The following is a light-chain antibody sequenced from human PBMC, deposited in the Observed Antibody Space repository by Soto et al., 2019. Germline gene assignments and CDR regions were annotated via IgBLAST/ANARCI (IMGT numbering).Light chain of an antibody. V-gene: IGKV3-15*01. Sequence: EIVMTQSPATLSVSPGERATLSCRASQSVSTDLAWYQQKPGQAPRLLIYGASTRTTVVPARFSGSGSGTEFTLTINSLQSEDFAVYFCHQYNNWPVTFGGGTKGEIQ. J-gene: IGKJ4*01. CDR2: GAS. CDR3: HQYNNWPVT. CDR1: QSVSTD.